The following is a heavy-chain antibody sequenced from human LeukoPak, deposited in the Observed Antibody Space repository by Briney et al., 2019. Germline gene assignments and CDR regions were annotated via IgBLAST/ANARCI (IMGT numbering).Heavy chain of an antibody. Sequence: SETLSLTCTVSGGSISSSSYYWGWIRQPAGKGLEWIGRIYTSGSTNYNPSLKSRVTMSVDTSKNQFSLKLSSVTAADTAVYYCARDDYDYVWGSYRSDYWGQGTLVTVSS. CDR2: IYTSGST. CDR1: GGSISSSSYY. V-gene: IGHV4-61*02. CDR3: ARDDYDYVWGSYRSDY. J-gene: IGHJ4*02. D-gene: IGHD3-16*02.